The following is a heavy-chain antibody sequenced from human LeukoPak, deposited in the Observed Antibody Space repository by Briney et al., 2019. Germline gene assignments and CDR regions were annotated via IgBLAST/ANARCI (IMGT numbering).Heavy chain of an antibody. CDR2: IYYSGST. Sequence: ASETLSLTCTVSGGSISSYYWSWIRQPPGKGLEWVGYIYYSGSTNYNPSLKSRLTISVDTSKNQFSLKLSSVTAADTAVYYCARIRPTVVPGGWYYDLWGRGTLVTVSS. V-gene: IGHV4-59*01. J-gene: IGHJ2*01. D-gene: IGHD4-23*01. CDR1: GGSISSYY. CDR3: ARIRPTVVPGGWYYDL.